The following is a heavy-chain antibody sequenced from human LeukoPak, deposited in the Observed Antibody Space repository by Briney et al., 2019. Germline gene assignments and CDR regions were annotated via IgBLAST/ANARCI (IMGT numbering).Heavy chain of an antibody. Sequence: GGSLRLSCAASGFTFSIYAMTWVRQAPGKGLEWVSGISGSGGSTSYADSVKGRFTISRDNSKNTLYLQMNSLRAEDTAVYYCARGYCSGGSCYDHYYYYYYMDVWGKGATVTVSS. J-gene: IGHJ6*03. CDR2: ISGSGGST. CDR3: ARGYCSGGSCYDHYYYYYYMDV. CDR1: GFTFSIYA. V-gene: IGHV3-23*01. D-gene: IGHD2-15*01.